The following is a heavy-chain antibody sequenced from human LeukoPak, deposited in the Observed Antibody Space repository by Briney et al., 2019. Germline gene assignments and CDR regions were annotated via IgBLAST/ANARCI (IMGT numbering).Heavy chain of an antibody. V-gene: IGHV3-23*01. CDR3: AKERQAYGCGCSCYGSDKLFPPDY. CDR2: ISGTGGST. J-gene: IGHJ4*02. Sequence: GGSLRLSCAASGFTYSSYAMTWVRQARRRGVVWVSRISGTGGSTFYADSVQGRFTISRDNYKNTLYLQMNSLRDEETAIYYCAKERQAYGCGCSCYGSDKLFPPDYWGQGALVTVSP. D-gene: IGHD2-15*01. CDR1: GFTYSSYA.